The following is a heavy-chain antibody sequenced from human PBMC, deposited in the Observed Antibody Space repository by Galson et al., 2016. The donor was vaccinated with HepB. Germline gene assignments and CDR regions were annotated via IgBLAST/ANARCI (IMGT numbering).Heavy chain of an antibody. V-gene: IGHV5-51*01. D-gene: IGHD5-24*01. CDR1: GYDFPTFW. CDR3: ARPKPGDGYNWAY. J-gene: IGHJ4*02. CDR2: IYPEDSDT. Sequence: QSGAEVKKPGESLRISCKGSGYDFPTFWLGWVRQLPGQGLEWMGIIYPEDSDTRYSPSLQGQVTIPADTSINTAYLQWDSLKASDSGIYYCARPKPGDGYNWAYWGQGTTVTVSS.